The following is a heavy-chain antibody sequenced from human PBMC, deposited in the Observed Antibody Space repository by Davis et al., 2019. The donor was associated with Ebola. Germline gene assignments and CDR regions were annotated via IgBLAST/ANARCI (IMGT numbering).Heavy chain of an antibody. CDR3: ARGRPSWYCSGGSCYSGWFDP. V-gene: IGHV1-69*13. Sequence: AASVKVSCKASGYTFTSYGISWVRQAPGQGLEWMGGIIPIFGTANYAQKFQGRVTITADESTSTAYMELSSLRSEDTAVYYCARGRPSWYCSGGSCYSGWFDPWGQGTLVTVSS. D-gene: IGHD2-15*01. CDR1: GYTFTSYG. J-gene: IGHJ5*02. CDR2: IIPIFGTA.